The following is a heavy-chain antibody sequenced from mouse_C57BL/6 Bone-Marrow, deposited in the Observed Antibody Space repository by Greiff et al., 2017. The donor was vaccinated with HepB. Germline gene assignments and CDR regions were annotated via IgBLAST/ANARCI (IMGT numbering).Heavy chain of an antibody. CDR1: GYAFSSYW. D-gene: IGHD1-1*01. Sequence: QVQLQQSGAELVKPGASVKISCKASGYAFSSYWMNWVKQRPGKGLEWIGQIYPGDGDTNYNGKFKGKATLTADKSSSTAYMQLSSLTSEDSAVYFCAREDYYGTLDYWGQGTTLTVSS. CDR2: IYPGDGDT. J-gene: IGHJ2*01. CDR3: AREDYYGTLDY. V-gene: IGHV1-80*01.